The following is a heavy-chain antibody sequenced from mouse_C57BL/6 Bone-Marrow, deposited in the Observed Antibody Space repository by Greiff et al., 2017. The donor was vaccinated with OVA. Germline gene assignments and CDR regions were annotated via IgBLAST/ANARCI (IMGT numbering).Heavy chain of an antibody. CDR2: IHPNSGST. V-gene: IGHV1-64*01. D-gene: IGHD2-4*01. J-gene: IGHJ2*01. CDR1: GYTFTSYW. Sequence: QVQLQQPGAELVKPGASVKLSCKASGYTFTSYWMHWVKQRPGQGLEWIGMIHPNSGSTNYNEKFKSKATLTVDKSSSTAYMQLSSLTSEDSAVYYCARWALYDYDGVDYWGQGTTLTVSS. CDR3: ARWALYDYDGVDY.